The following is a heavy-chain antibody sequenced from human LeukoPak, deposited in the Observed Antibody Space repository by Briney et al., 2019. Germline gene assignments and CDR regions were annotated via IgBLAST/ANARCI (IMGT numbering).Heavy chain of an antibody. CDR1: GYTFTSYD. J-gene: IGHJ5*02. D-gene: IGHD3-22*01. V-gene: IGHV1-8*03. Sequence: ASVKVSCKASGYTFTSYDINLVRQAPGQGLEWMGWMNPSSGNTGYAQKFQGRVTITRNTSISTAYMELSSLRSEDTAVYYCARSYYYDSSGYYYGNWFDPSGQGTLVTVSS. CDR3: ARSYYYDSSGYYYGNWFDP. CDR2: MNPSSGNT.